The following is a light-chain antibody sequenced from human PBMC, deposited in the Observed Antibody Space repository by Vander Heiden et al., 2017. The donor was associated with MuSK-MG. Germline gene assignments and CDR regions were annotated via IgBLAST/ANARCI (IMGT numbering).Light chain of an antibody. Sequence: SFELTQPPSLSVSPGETDRIPCSGDGLTNQYGYWYQHNPGQAHLLIIYNDTERPSGIPERFSGSTSETTATLTITGVQSEEEADYYCQSADRRGASLLFGGGTKLTVL. J-gene: IGLJ2*01. CDR1: GLTNQY. V-gene: IGLV3-25*02. CDR2: NDT. CDR3: QSADRRGASLL.